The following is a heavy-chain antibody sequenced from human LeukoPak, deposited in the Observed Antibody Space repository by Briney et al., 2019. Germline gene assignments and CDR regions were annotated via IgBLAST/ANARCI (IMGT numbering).Heavy chain of an antibody. D-gene: IGHD3-3*01. Sequence: GGSLRLSCAASGFTFSSYSMNWVRQAPGKGLEWVSYISSSSSTIYYADSVKGRFTISRDNAKNSLYLQMNSLRAEDTAVYYCARAFGLRFLEWLLFDYWGQGTLVTVSS. CDR3: ARAFGLRFLEWLLFDY. J-gene: IGHJ4*02. CDR2: ISSSSSTI. V-gene: IGHV3-48*01. CDR1: GFTFSSYS.